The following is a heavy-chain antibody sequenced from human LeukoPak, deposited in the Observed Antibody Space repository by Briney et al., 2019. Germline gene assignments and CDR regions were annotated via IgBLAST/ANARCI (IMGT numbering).Heavy chain of an antibody. CDR3: ARSITYYYDIHPSSLGY. V-gene: IGHV1-69*02. CDR2: IIPILGIA. D-gene: IGHD3-22*01. J-gene: IGHJ4*02. CDR1: GYTFTGYY. Sequence: ASVKVSCKASGYTFTGYYMHWVRQAPGQGLEWMGRIIPILGIANYAQKFQGRVTITADKSTSTAYMELSSLRSEDTAVYYCARSITYYYDIHPSSLGYWGQGTLVTVSS.